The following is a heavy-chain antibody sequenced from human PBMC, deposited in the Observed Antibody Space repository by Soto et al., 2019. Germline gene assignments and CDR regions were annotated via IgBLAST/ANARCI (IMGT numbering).Heavy chain of an antibody. CDR2: IYSDGST. J-gene: IGHJ4*02. CDR1: DFTVSGNY. D-gene: IGHD3-3*01. V-gene: IGHV3-53*01. Sequence: PGGSLRLSCAASDFTVSGNYMSWVRRSPGKGLECVSIIYSDGSTYYADSVKGRFTISRDQSKNTIYLQMDSLRVEDTAVYFCTKGRFLEWFLSGGGEECWGRGTLVIVSS. CDR3: TKGRFLEWFLSGGGEEC.